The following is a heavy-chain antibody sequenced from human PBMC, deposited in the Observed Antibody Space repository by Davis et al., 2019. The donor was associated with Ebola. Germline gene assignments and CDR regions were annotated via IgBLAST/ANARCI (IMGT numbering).Heavy chain of an antibody. CDR3: ARAGVNSYDSSGYYYDY. CDR2: ISSSSSTI. V-gene: IGHV3-48*02. J-gene: IGHJ4*02. D-gene: IGHD3-22*01. CDR1: GFTFTRYS. Sequence: GESLKISCAASGFTFTRYSMNWVRQAPGKGLEWVSYISSSSSTIYYADSVKGRFTISRDNAKNSLYLPMNSLRDEDTAVYFCARAGVNSYDSSGYYYDYWGQGTLVTVSS.